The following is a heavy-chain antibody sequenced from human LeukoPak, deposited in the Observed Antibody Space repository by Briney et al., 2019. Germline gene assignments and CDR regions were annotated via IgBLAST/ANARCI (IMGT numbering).Heavy chain of an antibody. J-gene: IGHJ4*02. D-gene: IGHD5-12*01. CDR2: ISYDGDNK. V-gene: IGHV3-30*18. Sequence: GGSLRLSCAASGFTFSSYGMHWVRQAPGKGLEWEAIISYDGDNKYYADLVKGRFTISRDNSRNTVYLQMNSLRPEDTAVYYCAKVVARYSGYAEIDHWGQGTLVTVSS. CDR3: AKVVARYSGYAEIDH. CDR1: GFTFSSYG.